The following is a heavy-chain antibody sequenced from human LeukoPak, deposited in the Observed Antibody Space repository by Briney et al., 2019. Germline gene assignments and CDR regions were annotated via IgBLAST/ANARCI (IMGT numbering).Heavy chain of an antibody. CDR1: GYTFTNYF. V-gene: IGHV1-46*01. CDR3: ARDLKSSDSLED. D-gene: IGHD3-22*01. Sequence: ASVKLSCKASGYTFTNYFLHWVRQPPGQGLEWMGIINPSGSSTSYAQKFQGRVTMTRDTSTSTVYMELSSLRSEDTAMYYCARDLKSSDSLEDWGQETLVTVAS. J-gene: IGHJ1*01. CDR2: INPSGSST.